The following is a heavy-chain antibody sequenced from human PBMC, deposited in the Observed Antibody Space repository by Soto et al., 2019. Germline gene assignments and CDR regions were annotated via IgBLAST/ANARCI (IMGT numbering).Heavy chain of an antibody. J-gene: IGHJ4*02. CDR2: ISAYNGNT. CDR1: GYTFTSYG. D-gene: IGHD3-16*02. CDR3: ARVPSRGVWGSYRPPFDY. V-gene: IGHV1-18*01. Sequence: ASVKVSCKASGYTFTSYGISWVRQAPGQGLEWMGWISAYNGNTNYAQKLQGRVTMTTDTSTSTAYMELRSLRSDDTAVYYCARVPSRGVWGSYRPPFDYWGQGTLVTVSS.